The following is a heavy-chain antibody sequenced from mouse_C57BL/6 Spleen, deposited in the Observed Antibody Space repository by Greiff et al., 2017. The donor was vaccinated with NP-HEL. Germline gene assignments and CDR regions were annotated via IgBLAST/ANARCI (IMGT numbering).Heavy chain of an antibody. J-gene: IGHJ4*01. CDR1: GYTFTSYW. D-gene: IGHD2-1*01. V-gene: IGHV1-50*01. CDR3: ARRYGNYDAMDY. Sequence: QVQLQQPGAELVKPGASVKLSCKASGYTFTSYWMQWVKQRPGQGLEWIGEIDPSDSYTNYNQKFKGKATLTVDTSSSTAYMQLSSLTSEDSAVYYCARRYGNYDAMDYWGQRTSVTVSS. CDR2: IDPSDSYT.